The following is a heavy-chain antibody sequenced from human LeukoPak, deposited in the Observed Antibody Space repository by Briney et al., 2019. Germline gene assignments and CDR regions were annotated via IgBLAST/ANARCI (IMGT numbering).Heavy chain of an antibody. J-gene: IGHJ4*02. V-gene: IGHV3-53*01. CDR2: IYSGGST. D-gene: IGHD6-19*01. CDR3: AREVAVGPFDY. Sequence: PGGSLRLSCAASGFTVSSNYMSWVRQAPGKGLEWVSVIYSGGSTYYADSVKGRFTISRDNSKNTLYLQMNSLRVEDTAVYYCAREVAVGPFDYWGQGTLVTVSP. CDR1: GFTVSSNY.